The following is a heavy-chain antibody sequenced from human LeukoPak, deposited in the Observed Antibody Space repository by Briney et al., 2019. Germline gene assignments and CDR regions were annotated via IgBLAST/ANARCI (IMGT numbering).Heavy chain of an antibody. Sequence: SVKVSYKAPGGTFNSYAISWVRQAPGQGLEWMGGIIPIFGTANYAQKFQGRVTITADESTTTAYMELSSLRPEDTAVYYCARKNDSSGYYYYYGMDVWGQGTTVTVSS. V-gene: IGHV1-69*13. J-gene: IGHJ6*02. CDR1: GGTFNSYA. CDR3: ARKNDSSGYYYYYGMDV. CDR2: IIPIFGTA. D-gene: IGHD3-22*01.